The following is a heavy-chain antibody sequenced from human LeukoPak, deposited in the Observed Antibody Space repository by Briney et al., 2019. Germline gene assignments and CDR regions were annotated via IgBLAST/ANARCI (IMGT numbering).Heavy chain of an antibody. D-gene: IGHD3-10*01. CDR3: ARGRSGSGRRINWFGP. V-gene: IGHV1-8*03. CDR1: GYTFTSYD. CDR2: MNPNSGNT. J-gene: IGHJ5*02. Sequence: ASVKVSCKASGYTFTSYDINWVRQATGQGLEWMGWMNPNSGNTGYAQKFQGRVTITRNTSISTAYMELGSLRSEDTAVYYCARGRSGSGRRINWFGPWGQGTLVTVSS.